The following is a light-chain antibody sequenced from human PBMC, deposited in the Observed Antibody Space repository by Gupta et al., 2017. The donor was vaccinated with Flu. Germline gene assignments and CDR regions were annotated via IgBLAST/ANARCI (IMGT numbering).Light chain of an antibody. CDR1: SSDIGAYDY. Sequence: QSALTQPASVSGSPGQSIAISCTGGSSDIGAYDYVSWYQQHPGKAPKLIIYGVNRPPSGVSTRFSGSRSGNTASLTIAGLTSEDGAQYYYVADSAVGVFGGGTKVTVL. CDR3: VADSAVGV. V-gene: IGLV2-14*03. J-gene: IGLJ3*02. CDR2: GVN.